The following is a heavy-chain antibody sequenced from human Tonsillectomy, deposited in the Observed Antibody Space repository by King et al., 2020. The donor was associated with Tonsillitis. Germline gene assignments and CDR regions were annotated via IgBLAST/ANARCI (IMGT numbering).Heavy chain of an antibody. CDR3: ARDELGSNRRTPFDY. CDR2: ISGYNGNT. Sequence: VQLVESEAEVKKPGASVKVSCKTSGYTFTNYGITWVRQAPGQGLEWMGWISGYNGNTNYAQNLQGRVTMTTDTSTSTAYTELKSLRSEDTAVYYCARDELGSNRRTPFDYWGQGTLVIVSS. CDR1: GYTFTNYG. D-gene: IGHD6-13*01. J-gene: IGHJ4*02. V-gene: IGHV1-18*04.